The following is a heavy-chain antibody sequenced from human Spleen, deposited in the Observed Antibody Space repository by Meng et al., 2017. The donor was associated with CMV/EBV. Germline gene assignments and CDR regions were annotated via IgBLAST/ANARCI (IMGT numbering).Heavy chain of an antibody. CDR3: ARGSEGDYYYYGMDV. Sequence: GGSLRLSCAASGFTFDDYAMHWVRQAPGKGLEWVSLISWDGGSTYYADSVKGRFTISRDKAEKSLSLQMNRLSDEDTAVYYCARGSEGDYYYYGMDVWGQGTTVTVSS. CDR1: GFTFDDYA. V-gene: IGHV3-43D*03. CDR2: ISWDGGST. J-gene: IGHJ6*02. D-gene: IGHD6-19*01.